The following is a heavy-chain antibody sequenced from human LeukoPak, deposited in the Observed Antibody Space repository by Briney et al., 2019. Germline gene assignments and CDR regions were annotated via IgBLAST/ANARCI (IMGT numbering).Heavy chain of an antibody. CDR1: GFTVSSNY. CDR2: MSRDGSIT. D-gene: IGHD2-21*01. Sequence: GGSLRLSCAASGFTVSSNYMHWVRQVPGKGPVWVSHMSRDGSITDHADSVKGRFTISRDNAKSTLYLQMNSLRAEDTAVYYCGRGGVVASIDIWGQGTMVTVSS. CDR3: GRGGVVASIDI. V-gene: IGHV3-74*01. J-gene: IGHJ3*02.